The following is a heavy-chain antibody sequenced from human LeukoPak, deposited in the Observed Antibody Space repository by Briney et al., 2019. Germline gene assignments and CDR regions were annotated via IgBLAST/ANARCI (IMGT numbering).Heavy chain of an antibody. CDR2: IIPIFGTA. CDR1: GGTLSSYA. D-gene: IGHD4-11*01. Sequence: ASVKVSCKASGGTLSSYAISWVRRAPGQGLEWMGGIIPIFGTANYAQKFQGRVTITADESTSTAYMELSSLRSEDTAVYYCARTTVIFTGEFDYWGQGTLVTVSS. CDR3: ARTTVIFTGEFDY. J-gene: IGHJ4*02. V-gene: IGHV1-69*13.